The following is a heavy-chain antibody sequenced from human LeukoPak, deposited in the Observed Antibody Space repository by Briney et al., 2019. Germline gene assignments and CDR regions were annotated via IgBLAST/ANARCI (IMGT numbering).Heavy chain of an antibody. CDR3: ARPRGSSGAFDI. J-gene: IGHJ3*02. CDR2: TYSGGTT. D-gene: IGHD6-19*01. Sequence: PAGSLTLSCAASGFTVSSNYMSWVRQAPGPGLEWVSLTYSGGTTYFAGYVKGRFTLSRDNSKNTLYLQMNSLRAVDTAVYSCARPRGSSGAFDIWGQGTMVTVSS. V-gene: IGHV3-53*01. CDR1: GFTVSSNY.